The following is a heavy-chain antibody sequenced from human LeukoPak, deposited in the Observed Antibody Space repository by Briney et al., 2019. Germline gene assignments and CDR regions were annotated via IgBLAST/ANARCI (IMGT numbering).Heavy chain of an antibody. Sequence: GGSLRPSCAASGFTFSSYSMNWVRQAPGKGLEWVSSISSSSSYIYYADSVKGRFTISRDNAKNSLYLRMNSLRAEDTAVYYCASCIAVAGTFDYWGQGTLVTVSS. CDR3: ASCIAVAGTFDY. V-gene: IGHV3-21*01. CDR1: GFTFSSYS. CDR2: ISSSSSYI. D-gene: IGHD6-19*01. J-gene: IGHJ4*02.